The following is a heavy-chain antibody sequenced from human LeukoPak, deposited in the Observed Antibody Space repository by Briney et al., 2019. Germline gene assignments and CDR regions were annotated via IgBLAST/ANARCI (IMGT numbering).Heavy chain of an antibody. Sequence: GESLKISCKGSGYSFTDYWIGWVRETPEKGLEGMEIIYPGDSDTRYSPSLPGQVTISADNIISTAYLRWSSLKASGSAMYYCARQAGYSRTYYDYWGQGTMVTVSS. D-gene: IGHD1-26*01. CDR2: IYPGDSDT. J-gene: IGHJ4*02. CDR3: ARQAGYSRTYYDY. CDR1: GYSFTDYW. V-gene: IGHV5-51*01.